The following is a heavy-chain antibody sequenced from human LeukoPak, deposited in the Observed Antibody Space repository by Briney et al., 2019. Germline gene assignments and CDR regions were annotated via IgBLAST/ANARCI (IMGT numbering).Heavy chain of an antibody. V-gene: IGHV4-34*01. D-gene: IGHD3-22*01. J-gene: IGHJ3*02. CDR3: ARVRRITMIVVVRSQNAFDI. CDR2: INHSGST. CDR1: GGSFSGYY. Sequence: SETLSLTCAVYGGSFSGYYWSWIRQPPGKGLEWIGEINHSGSTNYNPSLKSRVTISVDTSKNQFSLKLSSVTAADTAVYYCARVRRITMIVVVRSQNAFDIWGQGTMVTVSS.